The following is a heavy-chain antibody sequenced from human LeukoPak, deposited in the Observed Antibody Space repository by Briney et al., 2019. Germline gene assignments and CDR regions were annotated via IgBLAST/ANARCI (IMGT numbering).Heavy chain of an antibody. J-gene: IGHJ4*02. Sequence: GGSLRLSCAASGFTSGFTFSNYWMSWVRQAPGKGLEWVANINQDGSEIYYVDSVKGRFTISRDNAKNSLYLQMNHLRVEDMAVYYCVRDQSYYDYWGQGTLVTVSS. CDR2: INQDGSEI. V-gene: IGHV3-7*01. CDR3: VRDQSYYDY. CDR1: GFTFSNYW.